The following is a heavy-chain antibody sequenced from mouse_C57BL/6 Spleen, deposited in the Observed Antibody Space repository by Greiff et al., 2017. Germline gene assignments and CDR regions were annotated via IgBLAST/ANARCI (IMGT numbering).Heavy chain of an antibody. J-gene: IGHJ2*01. D-gene: IGHD1-1*01. V-gene: IGHV1-69*01. Sequence: QVQLQQPGAELVMPGASVKLSCKASGYTFTSYWMHWVKQRPGQGLEWIGEIDPSDSYTNYNQKFKGNSTLTVDKSSSTAYMQLSSLTSEDSAVYYCAKSVDDYFDYWGQGTTLTVSS. CDR3: AKSVDDYFDY. CDR1: GYTFTSYW. CDR2: IDPSDSYT.